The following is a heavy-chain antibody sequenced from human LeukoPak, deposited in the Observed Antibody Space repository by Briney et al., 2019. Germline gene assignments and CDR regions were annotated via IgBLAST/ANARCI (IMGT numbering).Heavy chain of an antibody. V-gene: IGHV4-59*11. CDR3: ARDPTTVTKGLDI. Sequence: SSETLSLTCTVSGGSISSHYWSWIRQPPGKGLEWIGYISYIGSTNYNPSLKSRVTISVDTSKNQFSLKLSSVTAADAAVYFCARDPTTVTKGLDIWGQGTMVTVSS. CDR1: GGSISSHY. D-gene: IGHD4-17*01. J-gene: IGHJ3*02. CDR2: ISYIGST.